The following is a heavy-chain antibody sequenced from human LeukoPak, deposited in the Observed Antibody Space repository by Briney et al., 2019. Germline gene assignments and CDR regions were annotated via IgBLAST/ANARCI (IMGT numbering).Heavy chain of an antibody. CDR3: ARGRILTGYFWYFDL. D-gene: IGHD3-9*01. V-gene: IGHV1-8*01. CDR2: MNPNSGNT. CDR1: GYTFTSYD. Sequence: ASVKVSCKASGYTFTSYDINWVRQATGQGLEWMGWMNPNSGNTGYAQKFQGRVTMTRNTSISTAYMELSSLRSEDTAVYYCARGRILTGYFWYFDLWGRGTLVTVSS. J-gene: IGHJ2*01.